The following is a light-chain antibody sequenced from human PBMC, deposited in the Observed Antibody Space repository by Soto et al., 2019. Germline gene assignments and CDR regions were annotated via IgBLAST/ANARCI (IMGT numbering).Light chain of an antibody. Sequence: DIQMTQSPSSLSASVGDRVTITCQASEGINNNLNWYQQKPGEAPKLLISDASNLETGVPSRFSGGGSVTHFTFTISSLEPDDIATCYCHHFYHRPITFGGGTKVDIK. V-gene: IGKV1-33*01. CDR2: DAS. CDR3: HHFYHRPIT. J-gene: IGKJ4*01. CDR1: EGINNN.